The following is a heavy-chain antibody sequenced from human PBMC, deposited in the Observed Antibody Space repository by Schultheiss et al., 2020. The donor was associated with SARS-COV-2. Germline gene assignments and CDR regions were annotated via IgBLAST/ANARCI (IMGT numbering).Heavy chain of an antibody. CDR3: ARDPGREFVVVPAANSDAFDI. Sequence: GESLKISCAASGFTFSSYSMNWVRQAPGKGLEWVSSISSSSSYIYYADSVKGRFTISRDNAKNSLYLQMNSLRAEDTAVYYCARDPGREFVVVPAANSDAFDIWGQGTMVTVSS. D-gene: IGHD2-2*01. V-gene: IGHV3-21*01. J-gene: IGHJ3*02. CDR1: GFTFSSYS. CDR2: ISSSSSYI.